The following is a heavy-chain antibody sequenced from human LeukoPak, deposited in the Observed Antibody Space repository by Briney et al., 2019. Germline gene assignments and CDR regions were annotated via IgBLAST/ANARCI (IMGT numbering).Heavy chain of an antibody. CDR1: GFTFSDYY. V-gene: IGHV3-11*01. CDR3: ARDKHYDSSGYYNY. Sequence: PGGALRLSCAASGFTFSDYYMSWIRQAPGKGLEWVSYISSSGSTIYYADSVKGRFTISRDNAKNSLYLQMNSLRAEDTAVYYCARDKHYDSSGYYNYWGQGTLVTVSS. J-gene: IGHJ4*02. D-gene: IGHD3-22*01. CDR2: ISSSGSTI.